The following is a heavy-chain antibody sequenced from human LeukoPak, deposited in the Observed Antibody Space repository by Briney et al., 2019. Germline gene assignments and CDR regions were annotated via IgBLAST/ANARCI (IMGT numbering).Heavy chain of an antibody. Sequence: LQTLSLTCAVSGDSVSSNTAAWNWISQSPSRGLEWRGRTFYRSNWYDDYAASVKSRITINPDTSKNHCSLRLKSLTPEDTAVYYCAREVAGTWAFDIWGQGTRVTVSS. D-gene: IGHD6-19*01. V-gene: IGHV6-1*01. CDR1: GDSVSSNTAA. CDR2: TFYRSNWYD. CDR3: AREVAGTWAFDI. J-gene: IGHJ3*02.